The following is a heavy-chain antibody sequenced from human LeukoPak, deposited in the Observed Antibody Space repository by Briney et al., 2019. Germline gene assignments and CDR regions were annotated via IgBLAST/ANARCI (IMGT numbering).Heavy chain of an antibody. CDR2: INYGGTT. Sequence: SETLSLTCTGSGGSISSSNYYWSWIRQPPGRELEWIASINYGGTTYYNPSLKSRVTLSVDTSKNQFSLRLSTVTAADTAVYLCARYVVSGSGRFYFDYWGQGSLVTVSS. D-gene: IGHD3-10*01. V-gene: IGHV4-39*01. CDR3: ARYVVSGSGRFYFDY. CDR1: GGSISSSNYY. J-gene: IGHJ4*01.